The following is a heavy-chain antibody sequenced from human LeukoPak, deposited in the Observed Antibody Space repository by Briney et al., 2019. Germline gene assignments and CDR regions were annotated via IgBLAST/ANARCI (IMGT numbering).Heavy chain of an antibody. CDR2: TNGDGSDT. CDR1: GFTLSNSW. J-gene: IGHJ4*02. V-gene: IGHV3-74*01. D-gene: IGHD5-18*01. CDR3: VRDGEYSHGIDFDY. Sequence: GGALRLSCAACGFTLSNSWMHWVRQAPGKGLVWVSRTNGDGSDTSYADSVKGRFTISRDSATNTLYLQMNSLRAEDTAIYYCVRDGEYSHGIDFDYWGQGTLVTVSP.